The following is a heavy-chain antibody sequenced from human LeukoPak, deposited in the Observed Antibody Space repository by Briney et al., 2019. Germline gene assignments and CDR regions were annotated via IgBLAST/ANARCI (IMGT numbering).Heavy chain of an antibody. Sequence: HTGGFLRLSCAASGFTVSSNYMSWVRQPPGKGLEWVSLIYSGGSTYYADSVKGRSTISRDNSKNTVYLQMNSLRAEDTAVYYCARGQGGKVVVAATYNYYYYMDVWGKGTTVTVSS. CDR1: GFTVSSNY. D-gene: IGHD2-15*01. CDR2: IYSGGST. CDR3: ARGQGGKVVVAATYNYYYYMDV. J-gene: IGHJ6*03. V-gene: IGHV3-53*01.